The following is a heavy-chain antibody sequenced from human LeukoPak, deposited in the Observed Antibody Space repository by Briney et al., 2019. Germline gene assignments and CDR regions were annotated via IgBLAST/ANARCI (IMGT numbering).Heavy chain of an antibody. D-gene: IGHD3-10*01. V-gene: IGHV4-39*01. CDR3: ARRNYYGSGLDY. Sequence: SETLSLTCTVSGGSVSSSSYYWGWIRQPPGKGLEWIGSIYYSGGTYYNPSLKSRGTISVDTSKNQFSLRLSSVTAADTAFYFCARRNYYGSGLDYWGQGTLVTVSS. J-gene: IGHJ4*02. CDR1: GGSVSSSSYY. CDR2: IYYSGGT.